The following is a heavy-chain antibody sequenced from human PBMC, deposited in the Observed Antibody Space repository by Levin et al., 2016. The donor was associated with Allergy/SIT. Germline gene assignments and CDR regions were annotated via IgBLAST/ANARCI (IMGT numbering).Heavy chain of an antibody. D-gene: IGHD2-21*01. V-gene: IGHV4-30-2*01. Sequence: SETLSLTCAVSGGSISSGGYSWSWIRQPPGKGLEWIGYIYHSGSTCYNPSLKSRVTISVDRSKNQFSLKLSSVTAADTAVYYCARGLVDAFDIWGQGTMVTVSS. CDR2: IYHSGST. J-gene: IGHJ3*02. CDR3: ARGLVDAFDI. CDR1: GGSISSGGYS.